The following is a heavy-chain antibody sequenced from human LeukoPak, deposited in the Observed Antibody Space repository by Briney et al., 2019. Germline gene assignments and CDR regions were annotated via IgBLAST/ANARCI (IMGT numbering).Heavy chain of an antibody. D-gene: IGHD4-17*01. CDR2: IHHSGIT. Sequence: PSETLSLTCTVSGYSVASAYYWNWVRPPPGKGLEWIGGIHHSGITYYNPSLKSRVTLSVDTSKNEVSLTLRSVTAADTAVYYCVRERGYYGDSLWGQGTLVIVSS. J-gene: IGHJ4*02. CDR3: VRERGYYGDSL. V-gene: IGHV4-38-2*02. CDR1: GYSVASAYY.